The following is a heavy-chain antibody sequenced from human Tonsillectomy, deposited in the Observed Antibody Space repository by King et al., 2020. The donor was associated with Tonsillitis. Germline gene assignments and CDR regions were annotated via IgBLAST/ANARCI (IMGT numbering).Heavy chain of an antibody. CDR1: GYTFIGYY. D-gene: IGHD3-3*01. Sequence: VQLVESGAEVKKPGASVKVSCKASGYTFIGYYLHWVRQAPGQGLEWMGWINPNSGGTNYAQKFQGRVTLTRDTSISTAYMELTRLRSDDTAVYYCARGAEDFWSVYYFAYWGQGTLTTVSS. J-gene: IGHJ4*02. CDR3: ARGAEDFWSVYYFAY. CDR2: INPNSGGT. V-gene: IGHV1-2*02.